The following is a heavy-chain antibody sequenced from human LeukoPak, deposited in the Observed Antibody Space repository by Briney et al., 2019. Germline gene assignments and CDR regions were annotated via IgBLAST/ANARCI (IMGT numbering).Heavy chain of an antibody. CDR3: AKDLETINPTMD. D-gene: IGHD3-10*01. V-gene: IGHV3-23*01. CDR1: GFTFSSHA. CDR2: ISGSGKNK. J-gene: IGHJ4*02. Sequence: GGSLRLSCAASGFTFSSHAMSWVRQAPGKGLEGVASISGSGKNKFYADAVKGGFTISRENYKDNLYLQMNSLRDEETAVYYCAKDLETINPTMDWGQGTLVTVSS.